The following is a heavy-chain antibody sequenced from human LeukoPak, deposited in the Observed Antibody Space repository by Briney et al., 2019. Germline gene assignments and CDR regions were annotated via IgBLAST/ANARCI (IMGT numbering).Heavy chain of an antibody. CDR3: ACLTTADAFDI. D-gene: IGHD3-22*01. V-gene: IGHV4-61*10. J-gene: IGHJ3*02. CDR2: IYDSGST. Sequence: SQTLSLTCSVSGVSISSGSYNWTWIRQPAGKGLEWIGYIYDSGSTNYNPSLKSRVTISVDTSKNQFSLKLSSVTAADTAVYYCACLTTADAFDIWGQGTMVTVSS. CDR1: GVSISSGSYN.